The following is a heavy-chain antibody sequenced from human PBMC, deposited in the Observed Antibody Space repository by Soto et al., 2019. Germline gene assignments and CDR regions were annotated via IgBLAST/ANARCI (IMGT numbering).Heavy chain of an antibody. Sequence: PSETLSLTRDLYGGSFTGYYCSWIRQPPGKGLEWIGEINYSGTTDYNPHLKSRVTISVDTSKNQFSLKLSSVTAADTAVYYCARGYSSGWYGSYYYYGMDVWGQGTTVTVSS. CDR3: ARGYSSGWYGSYYYYGMDV. J-gene: IGHJ6*02. D-gene: IGHD6-19*01. CDR1: GGSFTGYY. CDR2: INYSGTT. V-gene: IGHV4-34*01.